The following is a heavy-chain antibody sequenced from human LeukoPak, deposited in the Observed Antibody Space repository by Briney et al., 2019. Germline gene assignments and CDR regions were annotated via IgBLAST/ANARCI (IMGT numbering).Heavy chain of an antibody. Sequence: KPGGSLRLSCVASGFPFSDYYMSWIRQAPGKGLEWISYIGTSDTIIYYADSVKGRFTISRDNAKNSLYLQMNSLRAEDTAVYYCARAFSSSWYSGYWGQGTLVTVSS. V-gene: IGHV3-11*04. CDR1: GFPFSDYY. J-gene: IGHJ4*02. CDR3: ARAFSSSWYSGY. CDR2: IGTSDTII. D-gene: IGHD6-13*01.